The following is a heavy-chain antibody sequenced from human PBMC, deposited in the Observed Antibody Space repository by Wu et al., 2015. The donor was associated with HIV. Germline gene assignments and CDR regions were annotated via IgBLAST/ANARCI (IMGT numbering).Heavy chain of an antibody. J-gene: IGHJ6*02. V-gene: IGHV1-46*01. D-gene: IGHD3-9*01. CDR3: ARGPRADSYGILTGYYPPFLGLDV. CDR1: GYTFSNYY. Sequence: QVQVVQSGAEVKKPGASVKVSCKASGYTFSNYYMHWIRQAPGQGLEWMGIINPRGGNADYAQKFQGRVTMTRDTSTSTVYMELSSLKSEDTAVYYCARGPRADSYGILTGYYPPFLGLDVWGQGTTVTVSS. CDR2: INPRGGNA.